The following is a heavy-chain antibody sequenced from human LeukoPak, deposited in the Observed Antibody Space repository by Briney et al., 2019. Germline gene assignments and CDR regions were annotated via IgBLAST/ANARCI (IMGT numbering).Heavy chain of an antibody. CDR1: GYTSTSHA. J-gene: IGHJ4*02. CDR3: AKRSGYCSLISCSHLFDS. Sequence: GTSLRLSRVPPGYTSTSHAMSWGRTAPGDRPERVPSTRGSGDITDYADSVKGRVTISRDNSKNTLYLQMTSLRAEDTAVYYCAKRSGYCSLISCSHLFDSWGQGTLVTVSS. D-gene: IGHD2-2*01. CDR2: TRGSGDIT. V-gene: IGHV3-23*01.